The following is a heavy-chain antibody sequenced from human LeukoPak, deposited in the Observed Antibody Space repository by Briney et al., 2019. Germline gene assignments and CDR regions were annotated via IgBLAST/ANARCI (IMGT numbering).Heavy chain of an antibody. Sequence: GGSLRLSCAASGFTFSSYGMHWVRQAPGKGLEWVAVISYDGSNKYYADSVKGRFTISRDNSKNTLYLQMNSLRAEDTAVYYCATEQADTAMATGFDYWGQGTLVPVSS. CDR1: GFTFSSYG. CDR3: ATEQADTAMATGFDY. CDR2: ISYDGSNK. V-gene: IGHV3-30*03. D-gene: IGHD5-18*01. J-gene: IGHJ4*02.